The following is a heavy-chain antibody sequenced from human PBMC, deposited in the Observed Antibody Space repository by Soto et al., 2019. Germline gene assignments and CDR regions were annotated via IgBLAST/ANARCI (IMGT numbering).Heavy chain of an antibody. CDR3: AKERSGGFDY. V-gene: IGHV3-9*01. Sequence: GGSLRLSCAASGFTFDDYAMHWVRQAPGKGLEWVSGISWNSGSIGYADSVKGRFTISRDNAKNSLYLQMNSLRAEDTALYYCAKERSGGFDYGGQGPLVTVSS. D-gene: IGHD3-16*01. CDR1: GFTFDDYA. CDR2: ISWNSGSI. J-gene: IGHJ4*02.